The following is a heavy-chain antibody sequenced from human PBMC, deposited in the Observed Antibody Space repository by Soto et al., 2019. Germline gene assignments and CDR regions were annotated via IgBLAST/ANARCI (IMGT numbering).Heavy chain of an antibody. V-gene: IGHV4-59*01. CDR3: AREFATVKTFDY. J-gene: IGHJ4*02. D-gene: IGHD4-17*01. CDR2: IYYSGSS. CDR1: GGSISSYY. Sequence: SETLSLTCTVSGGSISSYYWSWIRKTPGKGLEWIGYIYYSGSSNYNPSLKSRVTISVDTSKNQFSLKLSSVTAADTAVYYCAREFATVKTFDYWGQGTLVTVSS.